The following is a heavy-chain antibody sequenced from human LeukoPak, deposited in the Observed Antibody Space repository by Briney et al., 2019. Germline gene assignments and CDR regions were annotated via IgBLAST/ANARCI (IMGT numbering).Heavy chain of an antibody. CDR1: GFTFSSYD. CDR3: AKDPSGDSFGSYGLDV. V-gene: IGHV3-30*18. CDR2: ISYDGSNK. D-gene: IGHD5-18*01. Sequence: GRSLRLSCAASGFTFSSYDMHWVRQAPDKGLEWVAVISYDGSNKYYAASVKGRFTISRDNSKNTLYLQMNSRRPEDTAVYYCAKDPSGDSFGSYGLDVWGQGTTVTVSS. J-gene: IGHJ6*02.